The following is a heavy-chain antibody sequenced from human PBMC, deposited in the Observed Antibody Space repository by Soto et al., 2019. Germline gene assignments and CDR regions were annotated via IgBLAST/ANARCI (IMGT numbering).Heavy chain of an antibody. CDR2: ISSYNGNT. D-gene: IGHD2-2*01. V-gene: IGHV1-18*04. CDR3: ARGPRYCSTTSCFSGVTWFDP. Sequence: GASVKVSCKASGYTFTSYGISWVRQAPGQGLEGMGWISSYNGNTNYAQKVQGRVTMTTDTSTSTTYMELRSLRSDDTAVYYCARGPRYCSTTSCFSGVTWFDPWGQGTLVTVSS. CDR1: GYTFTSYG. J-gene: IGHJ5*02.